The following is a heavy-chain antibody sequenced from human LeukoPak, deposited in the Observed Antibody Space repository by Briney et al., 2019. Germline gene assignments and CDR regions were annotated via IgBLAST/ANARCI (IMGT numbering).Heavy chain of an antibody. CDR2: IYYSGST. V-gene: IGHV4-59*11. CDR1: GGSISSHY. D-gene: IGHD6-19*01. CDR3: AQGSSGWYYFDY. J-gene: IGHJ4*02. Sequence: PSETLSLTCSVSGGSISSHYWSWIRQPPGKGLEWIGYIYYSGSTNYNPSLKSRVTISVDTSKNQFSLKLSSVTAADTAVYYCAQGSSGWYYFDYWGQGTLVTVSS.